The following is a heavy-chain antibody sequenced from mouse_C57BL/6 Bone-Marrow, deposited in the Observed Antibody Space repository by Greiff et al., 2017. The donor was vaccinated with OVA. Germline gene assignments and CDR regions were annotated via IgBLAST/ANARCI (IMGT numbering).Heavy chain of an antibody. V-gene: IGHV1-64*01. CDR2: IHPNSGST. CDR3: ARKDYGNPHLYFDY. J-gene: IGHJ2*01. CDR1: GYTFTSYW. Sequence: QVQLQQPGAELVKPGASVKLSCKASGYTFTSYWMHWVKQRPGQGLEWIGMIHPNSGSTNYNEKFKSKATLTVDKSSSTAYMQLSSLTSEYSAVYYCARKDYGNPHLYFDYWGQGTTLTVSS. D-gene: IGHD2-1*01.